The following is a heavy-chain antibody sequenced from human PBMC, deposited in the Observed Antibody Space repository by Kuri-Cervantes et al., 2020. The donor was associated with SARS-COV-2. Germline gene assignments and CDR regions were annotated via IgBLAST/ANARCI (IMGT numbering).Heavy chain of an antibody. CDR2: TNSDGIST. Sequence: GESLKISCAASGFPFRSCWMHWVRQAPGKGLVWVSLTNSDGISTNYADSVKGRFTISRKNAKNTLYLKLNSLGAEVTAVYYCARGGGVTADWYFDLWGRGTLVTVSS. V-gene: IGHV3-74*01. D-gene: IGHD2-21*02. CDR1: GFPFRSCW. J-gene: IGHJ2*01. CDR3: ARGGGVTADWYFDL.